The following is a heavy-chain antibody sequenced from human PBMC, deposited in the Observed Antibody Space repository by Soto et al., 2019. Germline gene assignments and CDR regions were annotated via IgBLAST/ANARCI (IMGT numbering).Heavy chain of an antibody. Sequence: QITLKESGPTLVNPTQTLTLTCTFSGFSLSTSGAGVGWIRQPPPKALEWLAVVYWDDDKRYSPSLKSRFTNTTDTSKNQEVLKMTNMDPVDTASYYCAYRLYACWLTGSYYDYWGPGTLVTVSS. CDR1: GFSLSTSGAG. CDR2: VYWDDDK. CDR3: AYRLYACWLTGSYYDY. D-gene: IGHD3-16*01. J-gene: IGHJ4*02. V-gene: IGHV2-5*02.